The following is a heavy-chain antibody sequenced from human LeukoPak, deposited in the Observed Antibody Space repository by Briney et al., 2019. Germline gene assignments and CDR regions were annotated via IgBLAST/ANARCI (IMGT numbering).Heavy chain of an antibody. CDR3: ARIVVVPADSPFDY. J-gene: IGHJ4*02. CDR1: GGTFSSYT. D-gene: IGHD2-2*01. CDR2: IIPILGIA. Sequence: SVKVPCKASGGTFSSYTISWVRQAPGQGLEWMGRIIPILGIANYAQKFQGRVTITADKSTSTAYMELSSLRSEDTAVYYCARIVVVPADSPFDYWGQGTLVTVSS. V-gene: IGHV1-69*02.